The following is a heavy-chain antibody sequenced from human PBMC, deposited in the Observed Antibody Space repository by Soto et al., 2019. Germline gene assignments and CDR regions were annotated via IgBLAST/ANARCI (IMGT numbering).Heavy chain of an antibody. CDR2: ISAYNGNT. CDR3: ARDLEDYGDYPSASSAVPLFDY. Sequence: ASVKVSCKASGYTFTSYGISWVRQAPGQGLEWMGWISAYNGNTNYAQKLQGRVTMTTDTSTSTAYTELRSLRSDDTAVYYCARDLEDYGDYPSASSAVPLFDYWGQGTLVTVSS. V-gene: IGHV1-18*01. CDR1: GYTFTSYG. D-gene: IGHD4-17*01. J-gene: IGHJ4*02.